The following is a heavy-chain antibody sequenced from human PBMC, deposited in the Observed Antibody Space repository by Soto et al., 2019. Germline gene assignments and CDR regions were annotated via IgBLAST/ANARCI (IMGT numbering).Heavy chain of an antibody. CDR2: ISYDGSNK. CDR1: GFTFSSYG. J-gene: IGHJ4*02. CDR3: ARDRVVCSGGSCYSHDIDY. Sequence: GGSLRLSCAASGFTFSSYGMHWVRQAPGKGLEWVAVISYDGSNKYYADSVKGRFTISRDNSKNTLYLQMNSLRAGDTAVYYCARDRVVCSGGSCYSHDIDYWGQGTLVTVSS. V-gene: IGHV3-30*03. D-gene: IGHD2-15*01.